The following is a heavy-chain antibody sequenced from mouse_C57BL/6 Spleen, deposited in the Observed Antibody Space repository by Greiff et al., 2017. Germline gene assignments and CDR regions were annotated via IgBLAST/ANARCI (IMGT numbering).Heavy chain of an antibody. Sequence: QVHVKQSGPELVKPGASVKISCKASGYSFTSYYIHWVKQRPGQGLEWIGWIYPGSGNTKYNEKFKGKATLTADTSSSTAYMQLSSLTSEDSAVYYCASGDGPYFDYWGQGTTLTVSS. CDR3: ASGDGPYFDY. J-gene: IGHJ2*01. CDR1: GYSFTSYY. V-gene: IGHV1-66*01. D-gene: IGHD2-13*01. CDR2: IYPGSGNT.